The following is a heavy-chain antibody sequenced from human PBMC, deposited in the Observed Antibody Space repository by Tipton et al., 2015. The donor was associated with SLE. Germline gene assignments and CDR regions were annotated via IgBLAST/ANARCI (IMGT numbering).Heavy chain of an antibody. D-gene: IGHD3-16*02. CDR3: ASYYVWGTYRFDY. CDR1: NGSITSLYDY. CDR2: VFYGGRY. Sequence: LRLSCTVSNGSITSLYDYWGWVRQPPGKGLEWLGSVFYGGRYYYNASLRSRVTISVDTVKTQVSLKLTSVTAADTAVYFCASYYVWGTYRFDYWGQGTLVTVSS. J-gene: IGHJ4*02. V-gene: IGHV4-39*07.